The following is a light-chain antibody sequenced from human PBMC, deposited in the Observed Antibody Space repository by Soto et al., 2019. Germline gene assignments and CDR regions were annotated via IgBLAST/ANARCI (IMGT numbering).Light chain of an antibody. CDR3: AAWDDSLSGQGV. CDR2: DVS. J-gene: IGLJ2*01. CDR1: SSDVGGYDY. V-gene: IGLV2-14*03. Sequence: QSALTQPASVSGSPGQSITISCTGTSSDVGGYDYVSWYQQYPDKAPKLMIYDVSNRPSGVSNRFSGSKSGNTASLTISGLQAEDEADYYCAAWDDSLSGQGVFGGGTKLTVL.